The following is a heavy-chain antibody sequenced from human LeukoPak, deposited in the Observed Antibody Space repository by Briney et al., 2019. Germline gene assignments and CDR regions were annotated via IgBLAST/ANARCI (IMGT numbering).Heavy chain of an antibody. CDR3: ARDRGAVDY. J-gene: IGHJ4*02. CDR2: ISSDSSTI. CDR1: GFTFSSYA. Sequence: GGPLRLSCAASGFTFSSYAMNWVRQAPGKGLEWLSYISSDSSTIYDADSVKGRFTISRDNARNLLFLQMNSLRAEDTALYYCARDRGAVDYWGQGTLVTVSS. V-gene: IGHV3-48*01.